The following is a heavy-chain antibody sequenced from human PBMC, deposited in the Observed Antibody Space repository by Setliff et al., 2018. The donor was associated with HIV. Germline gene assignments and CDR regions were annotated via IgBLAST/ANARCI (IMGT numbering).Heavy chain of an antibody. CDR2: INWNGGST. Sequence: RLSCAASGFTFDDYGMSWVRQAPGKGLEWVSGINWNGGSTGYADSVKGRFTISRDNAKNSLYLQMSSLRAEDTAVYYCARKLRPGHGMDVWGQGTTVTVSS. D-gene: IGHD3-10*01. CDR1: GFTFDDYG. J-gene: IGHJ6*02. V-gene: IGHV3-20*04. CDR3: ARKLRPGHGMDV.